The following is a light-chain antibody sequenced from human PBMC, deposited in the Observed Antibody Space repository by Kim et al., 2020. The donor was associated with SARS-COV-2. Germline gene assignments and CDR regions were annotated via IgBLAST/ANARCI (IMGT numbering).Light chain of an antibody. CDR1: QTISTS. CDR2: DAS. V-gene: IGKV1-5*01. CDR3: QQYGSYSPWP. J-gene: IGKJ1*01. Sequence: DIQMTQSPSNLSASVGDRVTITCRASQTISTSLAWYQQRPGKVPKLLIYDASSLQSGVPSRFSGSGSGTEFTLTISSLQPDDFASFYCQQYGSYSPWPFGQGTKVDIK.